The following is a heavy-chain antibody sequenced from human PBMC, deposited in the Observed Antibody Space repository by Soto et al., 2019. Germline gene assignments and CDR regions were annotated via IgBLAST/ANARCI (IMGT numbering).Heavy chain of an antibody. CDR1: GGSISSGGYS. Sequence: PSETLSLTCAVSGGSISSGGYSWSWIRQPPGKGLEWIGYIYHSGSTYYNPSLKNRVTISVDRSKKQISLKLSSVTAADTAVYFCASGHDAYKVRYWGQGTLVT. CDR2: IYHSGST. V-gene: IGHV4-30-2*01. D-gene: IGHD1-1*01. CDR3: ASGHDAYKVRY. J-gene: IGHJ4*02.